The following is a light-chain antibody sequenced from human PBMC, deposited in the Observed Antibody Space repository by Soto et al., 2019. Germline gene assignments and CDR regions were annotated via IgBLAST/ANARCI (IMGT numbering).Light chain of an antibody. V-gene: IGLV2-23*01. CDR2: EGS. Sequence: QSARTQPASVSGSPGESITISCIGTKNDIGSYRFVSWYQQHPGEAPKLMISEGSKRPSGTSNRFSGSKSGNTASPRISGLQAEDEADYYCCSYAGSSTWVFGGGTKVTVL. CDR1: KNDIGSYRF. J-gene: IGLJ3*02. CDR3: CSYAGSSTWV.